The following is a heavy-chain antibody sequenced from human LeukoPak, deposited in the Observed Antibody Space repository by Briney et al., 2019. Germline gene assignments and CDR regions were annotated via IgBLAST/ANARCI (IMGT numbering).Heavy chain of an antibody. Sequence: GSLRLSCAASGFTFSSYAMNWVRQAPGKGLEWVAFISYDGSNKYYADSVKGRFTISKDNSKNTLYLQMNSLRAEDTAVYYCASQGGLLWFGELSGGMDVWGQGTTVTVSS. V-gene: IGHV3-30-3*01. CDR2: ISYDGSNK. J-gene: IGHJ6*02. CDR1: GFTFSSYA. D-gene: IGHD3-10*01. CDR3: ASQGGLLWFGELSGGMDV.